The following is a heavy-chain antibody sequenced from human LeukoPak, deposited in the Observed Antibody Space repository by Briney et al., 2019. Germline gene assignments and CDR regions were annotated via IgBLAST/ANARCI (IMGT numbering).Heavy chain of an antibody. CDR2: GTHDGVT. J-gene: IGHJ4*02. Sequence: SETLSLTCAVHGGPLSGNYWSWIRQPPGKGLQWIGQGTHDGVTTYNPSLKSRVTISVDTPRNQVSLKVTSLTAADTAVYYCARGLNILDYWGQGTLVTVSS. CDR1: GGPLSGNY. CDR3: ARGLNILDY. V-gene: IGHV4-34*01.